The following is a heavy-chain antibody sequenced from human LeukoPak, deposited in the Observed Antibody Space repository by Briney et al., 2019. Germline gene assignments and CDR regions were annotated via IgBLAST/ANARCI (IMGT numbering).Heavy chain of an antibody. V-gene: IGHV3-53*01. CDR3: TSLLYGSGTN. CDR2: IYSGGST. CDR1: GFTVSSNF. J-gene: IGHJ4*02. Sequence: GGSLRLSCAASGFTVSSNFMSWVRQAPGKGLEWVSVIYSGGSTYYAGSVKGRITISRDNSKNTVYLQMNSLRAEDSAVYYCTSLLYGSGTNWGQGTLVTVSS. D-gene: IGHD3-10*01.